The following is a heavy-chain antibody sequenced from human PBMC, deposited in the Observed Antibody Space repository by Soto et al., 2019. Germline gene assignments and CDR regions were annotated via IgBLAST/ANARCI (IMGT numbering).Heavy chain of an antibody. CDR1: GGYVSSGNYY. CDR2: IFDRGST. CDR3: ARFPDYDSSGYIDY. J-gene: IGHJ4*02. D-gene: IGHD3-22*01. V-gene: IGHV4-61*01. Sequence: QVQLQESGPGLVKPSETLSLTCDVSGGYVSSGNYYWTWIRQSPGKGLEWIGYIFDRGSTNYNPSLKSRVTISIDTSKNQFSLRLTSVTTADTAVYYCARFPDYDSSGYIDYWGQGILVTVSS.